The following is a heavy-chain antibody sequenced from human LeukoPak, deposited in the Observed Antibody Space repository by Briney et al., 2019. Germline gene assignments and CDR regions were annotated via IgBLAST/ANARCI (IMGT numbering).Heavy chain of an antibody. J-gene: IGHJ5*02. CDR2: ISSSGTTI. CDR1: GFTFSSYE. Sequence: PGGSQRLSCAASGFTFSSYEMNWVRQAPGKGLEWVSYISSSGTTIYYADSVKGRFTISRDNAKNSLYLQMNSLRAEDTAVYYCARVGVVVAATGNLWFDPWGQGTLVTVSS. CDR3: ARVGVVVAATGNLWFDP. D-gene: IGHD2-15*01. V-gene: IGHV3-48*03.